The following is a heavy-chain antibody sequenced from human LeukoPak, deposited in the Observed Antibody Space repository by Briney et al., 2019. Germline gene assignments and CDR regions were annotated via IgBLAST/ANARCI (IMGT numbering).Heavy chain of an antibody. Sequence: PGGSLRLSCAASGFTFSSYSMNWVRQAPGKGLEWVSSISSSSSYIYYADSVKGRFTISRDNAKNSLYLQMNSLRAEDTAVYYCARVDSSGWTLDYWGQGTLVTVSS. V-gene: IGHV3-21*01. J-gene: IGHJ4*02. CDR3: ARVDSSGWTLDY. CDR2: ISSSSSYI. D-gene: IGHD6-19*01. CDR1: GFTFSSYS.